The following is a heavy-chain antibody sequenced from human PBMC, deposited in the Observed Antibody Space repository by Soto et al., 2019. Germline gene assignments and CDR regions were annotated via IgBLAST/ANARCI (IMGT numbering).Heavy chain of an antibody. CDR3: ARVSNYYDSSGFFDY. CDR1: GGSISSGDYY. CDR2: IYYSGST. Sequence: PSGTLSLTCTVSGGSISSGDYYWSWIRQPPGKGLEWIGYIYYSGSTYYNPSLKSRVTISVDTSKNQFSLKLSSVTAADTAVYYCARVSNYYDSSGFFDYWGQGTLVTVS. D-gene: IGHD3-22*01. V-gene: IGHV4-30-4*01. J-gene: IGHJ4*02.